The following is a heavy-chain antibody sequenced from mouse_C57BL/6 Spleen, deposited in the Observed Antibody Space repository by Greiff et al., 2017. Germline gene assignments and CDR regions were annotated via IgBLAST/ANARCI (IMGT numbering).Heavy chain of an antibody. Sequence: EVQLQQSGAELVRPGASVKLSCTASGFNIKDDYMHWVKQRPEQGLEWIGWIDPENGDTEYASKFQGKATITADTSSNTAYMQLSSLTSEDTAVYYCTTVSDSSGFDYWGQGTTLTVSS. CDR1: GFNIKDDY. J-gene: IGHJ2*01. V-gene: IGHV14-4*01. CDR3: TTVSDSSGFDY. CDR2: IDPENGDT. D-gene: IGHD3-2*02.